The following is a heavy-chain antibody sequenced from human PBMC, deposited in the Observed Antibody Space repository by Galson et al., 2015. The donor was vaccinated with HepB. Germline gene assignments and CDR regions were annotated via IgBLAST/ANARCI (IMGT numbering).Heavy chain of an antibody. J-gene: IGHJ6*02. CDR3: AKEIWDIVVVPAAPRPEGYYYYGMDV. V-gene: IGHV3-30*18. Sequence: SLRLSCAASGFTFSSYGMHWVRQAPGKGLEWVAVISYDGSNKYYADSVKGRFTISRDNSKNTLYLQMNSLRAEDTAVYYCAKEIWDIVVVPAAPRPEGYYYYGMDVWGQGTTVTVSS. D-gene: IGHD2-2*01. CDR2: ISYDGSNK. CDR1: GFTFSSYG.